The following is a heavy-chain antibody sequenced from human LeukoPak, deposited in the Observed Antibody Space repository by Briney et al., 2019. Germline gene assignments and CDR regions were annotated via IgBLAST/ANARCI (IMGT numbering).Heavy chain of an antibody. J-gene: IGHJ4*02. V-gene: IGHV3-7*02. D-gene: IGHD4-17*01. CDR2: IKHDGSEK. CDR1: GFTFSNFW. CDR3: ARHDYGD. Sequence: GGSLRLSCAASGFTFSNFWMSWVRQAPGKGLEWVANIKHDGSEKYYVDSVKGRFTVSRDDAKNSLYLQMNSLKAEDTAVYYCARHDYGDLGQGTLVTVSS.